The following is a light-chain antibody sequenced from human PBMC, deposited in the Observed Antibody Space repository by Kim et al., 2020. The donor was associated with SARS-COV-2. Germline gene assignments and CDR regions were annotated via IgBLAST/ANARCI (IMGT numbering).Light chain of an antibody. CDR3: QQRSNWKIT. CDR1: QGVSSY. J-gene: IGKJ5*01. CDR2: YAS. Sequence: LSPGERATLSCRARQGVSSYLAWYQQKPGQAPRILIYYASNRATGIPARFSGSGSGTDFTLTISSLEPEDFAVYYCQQRSNWKITFGQGTRLEIK. V-gene: IGKV3-11*01.